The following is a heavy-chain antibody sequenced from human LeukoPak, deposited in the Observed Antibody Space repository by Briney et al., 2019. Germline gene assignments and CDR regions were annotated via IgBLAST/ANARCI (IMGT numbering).Heavy chain of an antibody. D-gene: IGHD2-2*01. CDR1: GGSISSYY. Sequence: SETLSLTCTVSGGSISSYYWSWIRQPPGKGLEWIGYIYYSGSTNYNPSLKSRVTISVDTSKNQFSLKLSSVTAADTAVYYCARGDCSSTGCYRAFDPWGQGTLVTVSS. CDR3: ARGDCSSTGCYRAFDP. CDR2: IYYSGST. V-gene: IGHV4-59*08. J-gene: IGHJ5*02.